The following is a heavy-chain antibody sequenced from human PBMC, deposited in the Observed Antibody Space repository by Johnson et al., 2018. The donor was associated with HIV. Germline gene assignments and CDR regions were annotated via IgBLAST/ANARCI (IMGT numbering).Heavy chain of an antibody. CDR1: GFTFSNYG. J-gene: IGHJ3*02. D-gene: IGHD3-22*01. V-gene: IGHV3-33*06. CDR2: IWYDGSNK. CDR3: AKLFLTTDAVYI. Sequence: VQLVESGGGVVQPGRSLRLSCAASGFTFSNYGMHWVRQAPGKGLEWVAVIWYDGSNKYYADSVKGRFTISRDNSKNTLYLQMNSLRDEDTAVYYCAKLFLTTDAVYIWGQGTMVTVSS.